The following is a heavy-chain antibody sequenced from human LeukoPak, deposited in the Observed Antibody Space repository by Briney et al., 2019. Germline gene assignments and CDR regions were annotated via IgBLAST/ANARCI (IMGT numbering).Heavy chain of an antibody. J-gene: IGHJ4*02. V-gene: IGHV4-39*02. D-gene: IGHD4-17*01. Sequence: SETLSLTCTVSGGSISSSSYCWGWIRQPPGKGLEWIGSVCYSGSTYYNPSLKSRVTISVDTSKNQFSLKLSSVTAADTAVYYCARDQYGAYAIDYWGQGTLVTVSS. CDR2: VCYSGST. CDR1: GGSISSSSYC. CDR3: ARDQYGAYAIDY.